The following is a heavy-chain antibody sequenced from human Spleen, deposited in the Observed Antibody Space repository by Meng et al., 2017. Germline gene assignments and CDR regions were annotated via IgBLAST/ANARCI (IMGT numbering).Heavy chain of an antibody. D-gene: IGHD1-26*01. CDR2: IYPGDRM. Sequence: GGSLRLSCAASGFTFRDYVMGWVRQGPGKGLEWVSTIYPGDRMLHADSVKGRFITSRDNYKSTLYLQMSSLRPDDTALYYCAKGVKSGDYYAAFDIWDQGTTVTVSS. V-gene: IGHV3-23*01. CDR1: GFTFRDYV. J-gene: IGHJ3*02. CDR3: AKGVKSGDYYAAFDI.